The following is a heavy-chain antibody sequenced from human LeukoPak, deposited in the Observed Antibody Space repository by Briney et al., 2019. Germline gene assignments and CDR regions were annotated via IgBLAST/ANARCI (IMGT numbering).Heavy chain of an antibody. Sequence: GGSLRLSCTASGFTSGDCAMSWVRQAPGKGLEWVCFIRSKAYGGTTEYATSVKGRINISRDGSKSIPYLQMNSLKTEDTAVYYCTRVLWYSSSTSCSTGIYYFDYWGQGTLVTVSS. V-gene: IGHV3-49*04. CDR2: IRSKAYGGTT. CDR1: GFTSGDCA. CDR3: TRVLWYSSSTSCSTGIYYFDY. D-gene: IGHD2-2*02. J-gene: IGHJ4*02.